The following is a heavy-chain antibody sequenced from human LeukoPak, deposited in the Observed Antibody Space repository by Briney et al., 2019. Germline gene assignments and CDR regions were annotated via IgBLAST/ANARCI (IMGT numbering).Heavy chain of an antibody. CDR2: IYYSGST. D-gene: IGHD4-11*01. V-gene: IGHV4-59*08. CDR1: GDSISSYY. J-gene: IGHJ6*02. Sequence: PSETLSLTCTVSGDSISSYYWSLIRQPPGKGLEWIGYIYYSGSTNYNPSLKSRVTISVDTSKNQFSLKLSSVTAADTAVYYCARHTVWAGYYYYYGMDVWGQGTTVTVSS. CDR3: ARHTVWAGYYYYYGMDV.